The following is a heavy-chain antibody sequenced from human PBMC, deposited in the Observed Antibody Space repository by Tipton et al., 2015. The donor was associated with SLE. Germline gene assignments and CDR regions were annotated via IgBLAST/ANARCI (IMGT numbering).Heavy chain of an antibody. CDR3: ARPVLLIDY. CDR2: IYYSGTT. J-gene: IGHJ4*02. Sequence: TLSLTCTVSGGSISSYYWSWIRQPPGKGLEWIGYIYYSGTTYYNPSLKSRVTISVDTSKNQFSLRLSSVTAADTAFYYCARPVLLIDYWGQGTLVTVSS. V-gene: IGHV4-59*12. D-gene: IGHD6-6*01. CDR1: GGSISSYY.